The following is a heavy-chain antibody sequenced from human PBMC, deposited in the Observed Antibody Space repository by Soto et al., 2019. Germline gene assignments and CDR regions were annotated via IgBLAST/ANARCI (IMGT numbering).Heavy chain of an antibody. D-gene: IGHD6-13*01. V-gene: IGHV3-30*18. CDR2: ISYDGSNK. CDR1: GFTFSSYG. Sequence: PGGSLRLSCAASGFTFSSYGMHWVRQAPGKGLEWVAVISYDGSNKYYADSVKGRFTISRDNSKNTLYLQMNSLRAEDTAVYYCAKVRESSSWFYYYYGMDVWGQGTTVTVSS. CDR3: AKVRESSSWFYYYYGMDV. J-gene: IGHJ6*02.